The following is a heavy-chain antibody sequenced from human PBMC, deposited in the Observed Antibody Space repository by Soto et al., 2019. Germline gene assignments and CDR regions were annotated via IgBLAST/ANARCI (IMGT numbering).Heavy chain of an antibody. CDR1: GYSFTSYW. Sequence: EVQLVQSGAEVKKPGESLKISCKGSGYSFTSYWIRWVRQMPGKGLEWMGIIYPGDSDTRYSPSFQGQVTISADKSIGTAYLQWSSLKASDTAMYYCARHPDCIITRCYYSDYWGQGTLVTVSS. CDR3: ARHPDCIITRCYYSDY. J-gene: IGHJ4*02. V-gene: IGHV5-51*01. D-gene: IGHD2-2*01. CDR2: IYPGDSDT.